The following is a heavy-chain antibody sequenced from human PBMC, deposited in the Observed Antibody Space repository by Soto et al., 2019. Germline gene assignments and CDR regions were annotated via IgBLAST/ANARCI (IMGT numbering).Heavy chain of an antibody. CDR2: IDPSDSYT. J-gene: IGHJ3*01. Sequence: GESLKISCKGSGYSFTSYWISWVRQMPGKGLEWMGRIDPSDSYTNYSPSFQGHVTISADKSISTAYLQWSSLKASDTAMYYCASSTPKYYYDSSGYMPDVWGQGTMVTVSS. D-gene: IGHD3-22*01. CDR3: ASSTPKYYYDSSGYMPDV. V-gene: IGHV5-10-1*01. CDR1: GYSFTSYW.